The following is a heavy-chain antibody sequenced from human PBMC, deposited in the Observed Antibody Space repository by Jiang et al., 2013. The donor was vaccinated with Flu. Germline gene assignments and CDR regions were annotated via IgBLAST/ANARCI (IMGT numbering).Heavy chain of an antibody. D-gene: IGHD6-19*01. Sequence: KPTQTLTLTCTFSGFSLSTSGVGVGWIRQPPGKALEWLALIYWDDDKRYSPSLKSRLTITKDTSKNEVVLTMTNMDPVDTATYYCTHTSSGWYIFDYWGQGTLVTVSS. V-gene: IGHV2-5*02. CDR3: THTSSGWYIFDY. CDR1: GFSLSTSGVG. J-gene: IGHJ4*02. CDR2: IYWDDDK.